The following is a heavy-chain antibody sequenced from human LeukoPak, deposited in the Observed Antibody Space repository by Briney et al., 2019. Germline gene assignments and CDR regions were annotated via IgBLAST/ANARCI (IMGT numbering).Heavy chain of an antibody. V-gene: IGHV1-69*13. CDR3: ASPARGSIVVGSEYFDY. J-gene: IGHJ4*02. CDR2: IIPIFGTA. D-gene: IGHD3-22*01. CDR1: GGTFSSYA. Sequence: ASVTVSCTASGGTFSSYAISWVRQAPGQGLEWMGEIIPIFGTANYAQKFQGRVTITADESTGTAYMELSSLRSEDTAVYYCASPARGSIVVGSEYFDYWGQGTLVTVSS.